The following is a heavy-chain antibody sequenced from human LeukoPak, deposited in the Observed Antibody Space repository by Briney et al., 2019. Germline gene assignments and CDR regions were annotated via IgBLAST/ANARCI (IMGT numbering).Heavy chain of an antibody. V-gene: IGHV1-69*06. J-gene: IGHJ4*02. CDR2: IIPIFGTA. Sequence: ASVKVSCKASGGTFSSYAISWVRQAPGQGLEWMGGIIPIFGTANYAQKFQGRVTMTEDTSTDTAYMELSSLRSEDTAVYYCATDSYYDSSGYYLQWGQGTLVTVSS. D-gene: IGHD3-22*01. CDR1: GGTFSSYA. CDR3: ATDSYYDSSGYYLQ.